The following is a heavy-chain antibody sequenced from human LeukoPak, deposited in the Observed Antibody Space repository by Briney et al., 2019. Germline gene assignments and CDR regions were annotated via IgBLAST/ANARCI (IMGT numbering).Heavy chain of an antibody. D-gene: IGHD1-26*01. J-gene: IGHJ4*02. CDR2: IIPILGIA. Sequence: SVKVSCKASGGTFSSYTISWVRQAPRQGLEWMGRIIPILGIANYAQKFQGRVTITADKSTSTAYMELSSLRSEDTAVYYCARGVHGSEFDYWGQGTLVTVSS. V-gene: IGHV1-69*02. CDR1: GGTFSSYT. CDR3: ARGVHGSEFDY.